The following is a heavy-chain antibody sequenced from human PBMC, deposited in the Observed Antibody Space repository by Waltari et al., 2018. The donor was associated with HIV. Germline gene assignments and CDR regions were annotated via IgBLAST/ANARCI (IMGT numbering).Heavy chain of an antibody. CDR1: GFTVSSNY. J-gene: IGHJ4*02. CDR2: SNSGGST. CDR3: ARDPEMATKWGY. V-gene: IGHV3-53*01. D-gene: IGHD5-12*01. Sequence: EVQLVGSGGGLIQPGGSLRLSCAALGFTVSSNYTSWVRQAPGKGRELVTVSNSGGSTYYADSVKGRFTISRDNSKNTPYLQRNSLRAEDTAVYYCARDPEMATKWGYWGQGTLVTVSS.